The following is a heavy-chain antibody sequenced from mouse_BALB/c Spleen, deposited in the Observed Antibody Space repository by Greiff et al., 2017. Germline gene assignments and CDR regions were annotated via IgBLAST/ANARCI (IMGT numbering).Heavy chain of an antibody. V-gene: IGHV1-18*01. D-gene: IGHD1-1*01. CDR2: INPYNGGT. Sequence: EVKLQESGPELVKPGASMKISCKASGYSFTGYTMNWVKQSHGKNLEWIGLINPYNGGTSYNQKFKGKATLTVDKSSSTAYMELLSLTSEDSAVYYCARWGYGSSYEAMDYWGQGTSVTVSS. CDR3: ARWGYGSSYEAMDY. CDR1: GYSFTGYT. J-gene: IGHJ4*01.